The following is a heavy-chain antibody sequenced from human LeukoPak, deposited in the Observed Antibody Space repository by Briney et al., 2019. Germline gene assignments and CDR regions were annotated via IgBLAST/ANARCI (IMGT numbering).Heavy chain of an antibody. D-gene: IGHD6-19*01. J-gene: IGHJ4*02. CDR1: GYTFTSYG. V-gene: IGHV1-18*01. CDR2: ISTYNGNT. Sequence: ASVKVSCKASGYTFTSYGISWVRQAPGQGLEWMGWISTYNGNTNYAQKLQGRVTMTTDTSTSTAYMELRSLRSDDTAVYYCARVSMAGLYFDYWGQGTLVTVSS. CDR3: ARVSMAGLYFDY.